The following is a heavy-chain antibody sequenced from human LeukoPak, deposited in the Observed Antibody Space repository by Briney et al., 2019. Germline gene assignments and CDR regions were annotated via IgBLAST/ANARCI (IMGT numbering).Heavy chain of an antibody. CDR2: ISSSSSYI. Sequence: PGGSLRLSCAASGFTFSSYSMNWVRQAPGKGLEWVSSISSSSSYIYYADSVKGRFTISRDNAKNSLYLQMNSLRAEDTAVYYCAKAGRYSSSWYWFDYWGQGTRVTVSA. D-gene: IGHD6-13*01. CDR1: GFTFSSYS. CDR3: AKAGRYSSSWYWFDY. J-gene: IGHJ4*02. V-gene: IGHV3-21*01.